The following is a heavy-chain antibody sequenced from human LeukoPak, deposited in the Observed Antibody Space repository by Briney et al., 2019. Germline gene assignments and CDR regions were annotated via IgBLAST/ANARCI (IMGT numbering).Heavy chain of an antibody. CDR1: GGSISSYY. V-gene: IGHV4-59*12. CDR2: IYYSGST. CDR3: AGDYYYYYMDV. Sequence: SETLSLTCTVSGGSISSYYWSWIRQPPGKGLEWIGYIYYSGSTNYNPSLKSRVTISGDTSKNQFSLKLTSVTAADTAVYYCAGDYYYYYMDVWGKGTTVTVSS. J-gene: IGHJ6*03.